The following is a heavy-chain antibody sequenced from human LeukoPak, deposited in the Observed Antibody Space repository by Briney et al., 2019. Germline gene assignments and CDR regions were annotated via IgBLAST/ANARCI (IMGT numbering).Heavy chain of an antibody. CDR1: GFTFSTYW. CDR2: INQDGSDE. CDR3: ARGRYSSGY. D-gene: IGHD6-19*01. V-gene: IGHV3-7*05. J-gene: IGHJ4*02. Sequence: GGFLRLSCADSGFTFSTYWMSWVRQAPGKGLEWVANINQDGSDEYYVDSVKGRFTISRDSAKNSLYLQVNSLRAEDTAVYYCARGRYSSGYWGQGTLVTVSS.